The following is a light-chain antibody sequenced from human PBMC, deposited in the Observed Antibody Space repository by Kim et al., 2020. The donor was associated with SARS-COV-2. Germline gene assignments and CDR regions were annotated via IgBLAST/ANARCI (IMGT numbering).Light chain of an antibody. Sequence: PGERAILSCRASQSVSSINLAWYQQRPGHPPRLLIYGASNRATGIPDMFSGSGSGTDFTLTIHRVEPEDLAVYYCQQYGTSPRTFGQGTKVDIK. J-gene: IGKJ1*01. CDR2: GAS. CDR1: QSVSSIN. CDR3: QQYGTSPRT. V-gene: IGKV3-20*01.